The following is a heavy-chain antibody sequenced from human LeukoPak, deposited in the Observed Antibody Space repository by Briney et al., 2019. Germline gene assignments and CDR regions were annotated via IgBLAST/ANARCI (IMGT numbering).Heavy chain of an antibody. D-gene: IGHD5-24*01. CDR3: AKGQFSMGMATITGAFDY. Sequence: GGSLRLSCAASGFTFDDYAMHWVRQASGKGLEWVSGISWNSGSIGYADSVKGRFTISRDNAKNSLYLQMNSLRAEDTALYYCAKGQFSMGMATITGAFDYWGQGTLVTVSS. J-gene: IGHJ4*02. CDR2: ISWNSGSI. CDR1: GFTFDDYA. V-gene: IGHV3-9*01.